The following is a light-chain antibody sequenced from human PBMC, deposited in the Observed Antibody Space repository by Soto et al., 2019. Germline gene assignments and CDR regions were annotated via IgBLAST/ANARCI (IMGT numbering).Light chain of an antibody. Sequence: DVVMTQSPLSLHVTLGQPASISCRSNQSLVHSDGIAYFSWFQQRPGRSPRRLIYKVSNRDSGVPARVSGSGSGTGFALKISRVEAEDVGVYYCMQGTHWPITFGQGTRLDIK. V-gene: IGKV2-30*02. CDR1: QSLVHSDGIAY. CDR3: MQGTHWPIT. CDR2: KVS. J-gene: IGKJ5*01.